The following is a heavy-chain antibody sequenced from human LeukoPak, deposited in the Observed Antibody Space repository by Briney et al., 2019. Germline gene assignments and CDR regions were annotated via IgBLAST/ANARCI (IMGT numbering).Heavy chain of an antibody. CDR3: ARDPSSTSPEEGYWYFDL. V-gene: IGHV4-30-2*01. D-gene: IGHD2-2*01. CDR1: GGSIGSGGYS. CDR2: IYHSGST. Sequence: PSETLSLTCAVSGGSIGSGGYSWSWLRQPPGKGLEWIGYIYHSGSTYYNPSLKSRVTISVDRSKNQFSLKLSSVTAADTAVYYCARDPSSTSPEEGYWYFDLWGRGTLVTVSS. J-gene: IGHJ2*01.